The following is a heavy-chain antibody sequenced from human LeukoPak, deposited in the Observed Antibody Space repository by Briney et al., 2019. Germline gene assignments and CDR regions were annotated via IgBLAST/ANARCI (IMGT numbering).Heavy chain of an antibody. V-gene: IGHV3-21*01. CDR2: ISSSSSYI. Sequence: GGSLRLSCAASGFTFSSYSMNWVRQAPGKGLEWVSSISSSSSYIYYADSVKGRFTISRDNAKNSLYLQMNSLRAEDTAVYYCARDAPAYDILDYWGQGTLVTVSS. D-gene: IGHD3-9*01. J-gene: IGHJ4*02. CDR3: ARDAPAYDILDY. CDR1: GFTFSSYS.